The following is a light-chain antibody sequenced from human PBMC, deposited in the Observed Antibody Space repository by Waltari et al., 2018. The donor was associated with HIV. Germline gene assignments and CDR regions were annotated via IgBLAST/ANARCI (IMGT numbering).Light chain of an antibody. CDR1: SSDIGYYDY. V-gene: IGLV2-14*01. Sequence: QSALTQPASVSGSPGQSIVLPCTGSSSDIGYYDYVSWYQPYTGQAPKALLYEVTSRPSGTSSRFSGSKSATTAFLAISKLQTDDEADYFCSSYTRRGTVVFGGGTRLTVL. J-gene: IGLJ2*01. CDR3: SSYTRRGTVV. CDR2: EVT.